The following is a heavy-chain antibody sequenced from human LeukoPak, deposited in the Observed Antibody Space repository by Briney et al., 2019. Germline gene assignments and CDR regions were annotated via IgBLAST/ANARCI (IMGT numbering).Heavy chain of an antibody. CDR3: AKDEALSVRGGLY. CDR1: GFTFSSYA. J-gene: IGHJ4*02. CDR2: ISYDGSNK. V-gene: IGHV3-30-3*01. Sequence: GGSLRLSCAASGFTFSSYAMHWVRQAPGKGLEWVAVISYDGSNKYYADSVKGRFTISRDNSKNTLYLQMNSLRAEDTAVYYCAKDEALSVRGGLYWGQGTLVTVSS. D-gene: IGHD3-10*01.